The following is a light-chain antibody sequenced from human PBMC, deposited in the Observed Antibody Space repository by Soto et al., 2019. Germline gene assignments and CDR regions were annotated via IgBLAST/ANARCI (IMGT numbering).Light chain of an antibody. V-gene: IGKV3-20*01. CDR1: QTVAKNY. Sequence: EIVLTQSPGTLSLSPGERATLSCRASQTVAKNYLAWYQQQPGQAPRLLIYDASTRATDIPDRFTGSGSATDFTLTINSREPEDFAVYYCQQYASAPLTFGGGNKVEIK. J-gene: IGKJ4*01. CDR2: DAS. CDR3: QQYASAPLT.